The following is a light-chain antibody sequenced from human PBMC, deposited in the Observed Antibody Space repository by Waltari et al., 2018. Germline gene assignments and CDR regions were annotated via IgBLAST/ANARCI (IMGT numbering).Light chain of an antibody. V-gene: IGKV1-39*01. Sequence: EIEMTQSPATLSSSAGDRATLTCRASQVISRTLAWYQQKPGQAPKLLIYAASTLPTGVPARFSGRGSGPNFTLTISDLQPEDFAAYHCQQSYSTGFTFGPGTRLDLK. CDR3: QQSYSTGFT. J-gene: IGKJ3*01. CDR2: AAS. CDR1: QVISRT.